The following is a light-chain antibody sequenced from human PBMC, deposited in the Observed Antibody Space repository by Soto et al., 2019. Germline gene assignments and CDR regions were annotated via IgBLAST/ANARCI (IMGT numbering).Light chain of an antibody. CDR1: QGLNTN. Sequence: IQLTQSPSSLSASVGDRVTITCRASQGLNTNLAWYQQKPGKAPNLLIYGASTLQKGVPSRFSGNGSGTVFTLTISSLQPEDIATYYCQQSNNYFTFGPGTKVDIK. V-gene: IGKV1-9*01. J-gene: IGKJ3*01. CDR3: QQSNNYFT. CDR2: GAS.